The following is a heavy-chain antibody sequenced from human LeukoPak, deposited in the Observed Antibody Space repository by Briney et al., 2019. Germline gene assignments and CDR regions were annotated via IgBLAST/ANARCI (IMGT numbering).Heavy chain of an antibody. CDR1: GFSFRDIW. D-gene: IGHD5-12*01. Sequence: GGSLRLSCAASGFSFRDIWMTWDRQAPGKGLEWVANINQGGSVKYYVDSVKGRFTISRDDAKSSLYVQMNSLRDVDTAVYYCARFGYSGWNLEYWGQGTLVTVSS. J-gene: IGHJ4*02. CDR3: ARFGYSGWNLEY. V-gene: IGHV3-7*01. CDR2: INQGGSVK.